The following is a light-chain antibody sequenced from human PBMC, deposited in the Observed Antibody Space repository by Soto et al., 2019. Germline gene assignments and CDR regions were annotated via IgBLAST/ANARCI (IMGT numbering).Light chain of an antibody. CDR1: SSDVGGYNF. Sequence: QSALTQPASVSGSPGQSITISCTGTSSDVGGYNFVSWYQQHPGKAPKLMIYAVSNRPSGVSNRFAGSKSGNTASLTIAGLQAEDEADYSCSSYASSSPVVFGGGTKLTVL. J-gene: IGLJ3*02. V-gene: IGLV2-14*01. CDR2: AVS. CDR3: SSYASSSPVV.